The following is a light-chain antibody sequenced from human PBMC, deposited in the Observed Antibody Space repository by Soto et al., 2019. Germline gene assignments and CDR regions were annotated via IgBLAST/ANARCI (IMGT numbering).Light chain of an antibody. CDR3: SSYTSSSNREV. CDR2: DVS. J-gene: IGLJ1*01. CDR1: SSDVGGYNY. Sequence: QSVLTQPASVSGSPGQSITISCTGTSSDVGGYNYVSWYQQHPGKAPKLMIYDVSNRPSGVSNRFSGSKSGNTASLTISGLQAEDEADYYCSSYTSSSNREVFGTGTKLTVL. V-gene: IGLV2-14*01.